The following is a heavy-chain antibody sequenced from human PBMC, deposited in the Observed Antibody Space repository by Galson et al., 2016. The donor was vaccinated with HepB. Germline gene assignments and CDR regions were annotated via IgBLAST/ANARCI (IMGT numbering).Heavy chain of an antibody. CDR2: ISGSGAGT. Sequence: LRLSCAASGFTFSTYAMSWVRQAPGKGLEWVSAISGSGAGTYYAGSVKGRFTISRDNSKNTLFLQMNSLRAEDTALYYCAKDRWTGQLLPHGFDYWGQGTLVTVSS. CDR3: AKDRWTGQLLPHGFDY. J-gene: IGHJ4*02. V-gene: IGHV3-23*01. D-gene: IGHD6-6*01. CDR1: GFTFSTYA.